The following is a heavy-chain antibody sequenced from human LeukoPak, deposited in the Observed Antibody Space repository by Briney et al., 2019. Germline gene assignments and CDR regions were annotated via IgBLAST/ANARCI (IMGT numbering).Heavy chain of an antibody. V-gene: IGHV1-18*01. Sequence: GASVKVSCKASGYTFINYGITWLRQAPGQGLEWLGWISTYSGHANYAQKLQDRVILTIDRSTSTAYLELRSLRSDDTAVYYCARVDRGALTRTARFDYWGQGTLVTVSS. J-gene: IGHJ4*02. CDR2: ISTYSGHA. CDR1: GYTFINYG. D-gene: IGHD1-14*01. CDR3: ARVDRGALTRTARFDY.